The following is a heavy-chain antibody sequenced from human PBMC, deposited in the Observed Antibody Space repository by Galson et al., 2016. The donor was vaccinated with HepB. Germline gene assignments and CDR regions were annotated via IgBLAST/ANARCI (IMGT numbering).Heavy chain of an antibody. V-gene: IGHV3-74*01. CDR3: AGDNVLRYFDWTTLNYYYGMDV. J-gene: IGHJ6*02. CDR2: INSDGSST. Sequence: SLRLSCAASGFSFSSYWMHWVRQAPGKGLVWVSRINSDGSSTSYAYSVKGRFTISRDNAKNTLYLQMNSLRAEDTAVYYCAGDNVLRYFDWTTLNYYYGMDVWGQGTTVTVSS. D-gene: IGHD3-9*01. CDR1: GFSFSSYW.